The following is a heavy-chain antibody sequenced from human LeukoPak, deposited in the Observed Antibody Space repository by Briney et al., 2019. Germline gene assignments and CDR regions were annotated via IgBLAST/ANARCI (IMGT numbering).Heavy chain of an antibody. D-gene: IGHD4-17*01. Sequence: GGSLRLSCAASGFTFSSYSMNWVRQAPGKGLEWVSSISSSSSYIYYADSVKGRFTISRDNAKNTLYLQMNSLRAEDTAVYYCAKAQDYVYYFDYWGQGTLVTVSS. V-gene: IGHV3-21*04. J-gene: IGHJ4*02. CDR1: GFTFSSYS. CDR3: AKAQDYVYYFDY. CDR2: ISSSSSYI.